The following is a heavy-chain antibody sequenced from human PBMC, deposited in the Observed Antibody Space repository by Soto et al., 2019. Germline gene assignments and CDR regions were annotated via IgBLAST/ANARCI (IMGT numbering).Heavy chain of an antibody. CDR1: GGSFSGYY. Sequence: SETLSLTCAVYGGSFSGYYWSWIRQPPGKGLEWIGEINHSGSTNYNPSLKSRVTISVDTSKDQFSLKLSSVTAADTAVYYCARGTTNTWFDPWGQGTLVTVSS. CDR2: INHSGST. D-gene: IGHD1-26*01. CDR3: ARGTTNTWFDP. J-gene: IGHJ5*02. V-gene: IGHV4-34*01.